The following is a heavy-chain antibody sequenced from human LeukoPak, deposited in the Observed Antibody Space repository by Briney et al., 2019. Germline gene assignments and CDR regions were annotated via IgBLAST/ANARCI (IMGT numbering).Heavy chain of an antibody. CDR2: ISGRGSRT. CDR3: AKELDSSGYFDY. J-gene: IGHJ4*02. V-gene: IGHV3-23*01. Sequence: TGGSLRLSCAASGFTFSTYAMSWVRQAPGQGLEWVAAISGRGSRTYYADSVKGRFTISRDNSKNTLYLQMNSLRAEDTAVYYCAKELDSSGYFDYWGQGTLVTVSS. CDR1: GFTFSTYA. D-gene: IGHD3-22*01.